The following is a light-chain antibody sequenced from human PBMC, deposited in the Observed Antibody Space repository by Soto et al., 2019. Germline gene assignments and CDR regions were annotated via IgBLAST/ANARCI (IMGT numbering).Light chain of an antibody. CDR1: QSVSSH. Sequence: EIVLTQSPATLSLSPGERATLSCRASQSVSSHLAWYQQKPGQAPRLLIYDASNRATGIPARFSGSGSGTDFTLTISSLEPEDFAVYYCQQRSNWPLTFVQGTRLEIK. CDR3: QQRSNWPLT. CDR2: DAS. J-gene: IGKJ5*01. V-gene: IGKV3-11*01.